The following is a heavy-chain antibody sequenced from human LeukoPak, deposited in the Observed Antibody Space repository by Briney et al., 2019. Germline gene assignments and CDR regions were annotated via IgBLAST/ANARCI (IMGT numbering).Heavy chain of an antibody. J-gene: IGHJ4*02. CDR2: INPNSGGT. Sequence: GASVKVSCKASGYTFTSYDINWVRQATGQGLEWMGWINPNSGGTNYGQKFQGRVTMTRDTSISTAYIELSRLTSDDTAVYYCARVFGRQLPDYWGQGTLVTVSS. CDR3: ARVFGRQLPDY. V-gene: IGHV1-2*02. D-gene: IGHD1-26*01. CDR1: GYTFTSYD.